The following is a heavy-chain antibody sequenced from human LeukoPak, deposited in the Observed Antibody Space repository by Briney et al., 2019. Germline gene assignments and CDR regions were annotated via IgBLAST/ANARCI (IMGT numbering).Heavy chain of an antibody. CDR3: ISGSYFDN. D-gene: IGHD2-15*01. Sequence: GGSLRLSCAASRFIFSNSGMHWVRLAPGKGLEWVALISYDRSIKHYADSVKGRFSISRDNSNNTPYLQMNSLRAEDTAVYYCISGSYFDNWGQGTLVTVSS. J-gene: IGHJ4*02. V-gene: IGHV3-30*03. CDR1: RFIFSNSG. CDR2: ISYDRSIK.